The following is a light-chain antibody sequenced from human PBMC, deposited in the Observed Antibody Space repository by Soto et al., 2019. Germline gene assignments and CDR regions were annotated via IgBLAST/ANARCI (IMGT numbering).Light chain of an antibody. CDR3: QAWDSSTASYV. Sequence: SYELTQPPSVSVSPGRTASITCSGNFLGDKYASWYQLRPGQSPVLVIHQDTKRPSGIPERFSGSNSGNRATLTISGTQAMDEADCYCQAWDSSTASYVFGTGTKVTVL. V-gene: IGLV3-1*01. CDR1: FLGDKY. J-gene: IGLJ1*01. CDR2: QDT.